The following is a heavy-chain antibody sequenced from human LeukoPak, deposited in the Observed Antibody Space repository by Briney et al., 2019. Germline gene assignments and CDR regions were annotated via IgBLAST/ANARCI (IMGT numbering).Heavy chain of an antibody. J-gene: IGHJ4*02. CDR2: INSDGSTT. Sequence: GGSLRLSCAASGFTFSDYYMSWIRQAPGKGLVWVSRINSDGSTTTYADPVKGRLTISRDNAKNTLYLQMNSLSAEDTAVYYCARTNGFWSGLDYWGQGTLVTVSS. V-gene: IGHV3-74*01. CDR1: GFTFSDYY. D-gene: IGHD3-3*01. CDR3: ARTNGFWSGLDY.